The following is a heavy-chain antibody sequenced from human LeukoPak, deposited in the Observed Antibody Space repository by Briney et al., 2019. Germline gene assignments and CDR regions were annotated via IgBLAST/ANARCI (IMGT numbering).Heavy chain of an antibody. V-gene: IGHV6-1*01. CDR2: TYYRYKWYN. CDR3: ARGLWFLDY. J-gene: IGHJ4*02. Sequence: SQTLSLTCAISGASVSSNSAAWNWISQSPSRGLEWLGKTYYRYKWYNDYAVSVKSRVTINPDTSKNQCSLQLNSVAPEDTAGYYCARGLWFLDYWGQGTLVTVSS. CDR1: GASVSSNSAA. D-gene: IGHD3-10*01.